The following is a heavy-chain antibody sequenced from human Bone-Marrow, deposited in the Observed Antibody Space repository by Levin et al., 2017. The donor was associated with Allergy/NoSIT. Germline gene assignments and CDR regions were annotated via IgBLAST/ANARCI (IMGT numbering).Heavy chain of an antibody. CDR2: ISYDGSNK. V-gene: IGHV3-30-3*01. CDR1: GFTFSSYA. Sequence: GESLKISCAASGFTFSSYAMHWVRQAPGKGLEWVAVISYDGSNKYYADSVKGRFTISRDNSKNTLYLQMNSLRAEDTAVYYCARDLSFRGHGYYYYGMDVWGQGTTVTVSS. D-gene: IGHD3-10*01. J-gene: IGHJ6*02. CDR3: ARDLSFRGHGYYYYGMDV.